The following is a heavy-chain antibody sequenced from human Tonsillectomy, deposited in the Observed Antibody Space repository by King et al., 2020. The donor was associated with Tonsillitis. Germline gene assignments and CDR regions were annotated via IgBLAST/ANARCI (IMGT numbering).Heavy chain of an antibody. CDR2: IIPILGIA. J-gene: IGHJ6*03. V-gene: IGHV1-69*09. Sequence: QLVQSGAEVKKPGSSVKVSCKASGGTFSSYAISWVRQAPGQGLEWMGRIIPILGIANYAQKFQVRVTITADKSTSTAYMELSSLRSEDTAVYYCARGPPFIDYYYYYVDVWGKGTTVTVSS. CDR3: ARGPPFIDYYYYYVDV. CDR1: GGTFSSYA.